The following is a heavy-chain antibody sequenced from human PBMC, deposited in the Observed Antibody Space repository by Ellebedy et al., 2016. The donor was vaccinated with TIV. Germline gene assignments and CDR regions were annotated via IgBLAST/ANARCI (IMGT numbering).Heavy chain of an antibody. J-gene: IGHJ4*02. D-gene: IGHD6-19*01. Sequence: PGGSLRLSCAGSGFTFSSYALNWVRQAPGKGLEWVSTIVATGVTTYYADSVKGRFTISRDDSESTVYLQMNSLRAEDTAVYYCATLTGISVAGSYIDYWGQGTLVTVSS. CDR1: GFTFSSYA. V-gene: IGHV3-23*01. CDR2: IVATGVTT. CDR3: ATLTGISVAGSYIDY.